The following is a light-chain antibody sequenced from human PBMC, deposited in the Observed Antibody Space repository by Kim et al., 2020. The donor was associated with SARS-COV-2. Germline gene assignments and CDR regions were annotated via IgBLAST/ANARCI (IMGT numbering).Light chain of an antibody. CDR3: QQYYIIPRT. J-gene: IGKJ1*01. V-gene: IGKV4-1*01. CDR2: WAS. Sequence: EIVMTQSPECLAVSLGERATINCESSQSVLFSSNNKNYLTWYKQKPGQPPRLLIYWASTRESGVPDRFSVSGSGTDFTLTISSLQAEDVALYYCQQYYIIPRTFAQGTKV. CDR1: QSVLFSSNNKNY.